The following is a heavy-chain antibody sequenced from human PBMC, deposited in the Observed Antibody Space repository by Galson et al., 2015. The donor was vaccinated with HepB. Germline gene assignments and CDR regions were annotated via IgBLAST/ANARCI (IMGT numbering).Heavy chain of an antibody. Sequence: SVKVSCKASGYTFTSYAMHWVRQAPGQRLEWMGWINAGNGNTKYSKNFQGRVTITRDTSASTVYMELSRLRSEDTAIYYCARDIEMATRGLLGYWGQGTLVTVSS. CDR1: GYTFTSYA. CDR3: ARDIEMATRGLLGY. CDR2: INAGNGNT. D-gene: IGHD5-24*01. J-gene: IGHJ4*02. V-gene: IGHV1-3*01.